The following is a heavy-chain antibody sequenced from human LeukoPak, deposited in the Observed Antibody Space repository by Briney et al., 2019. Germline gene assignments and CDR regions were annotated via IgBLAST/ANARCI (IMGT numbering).Heavy chain of an antibody. CDR1: GFTFSSYV. CDR2: IWYDGSNK. D-gene: IGHD2-15*01. J-gene: IGHJ6*03. CDR3: ARGSGYYMDV. Sequence: GRSLRLSCAASGFTFSSYVMHWVRQAPGKGLEWVAVIWYDGSNKYYADSVKGRFTISRDNSKNTLYLQMNSLRAEDTAVYYCARGSGYYMDVWGKGTTVTVSS. V-gene: IGHV3-33*01.